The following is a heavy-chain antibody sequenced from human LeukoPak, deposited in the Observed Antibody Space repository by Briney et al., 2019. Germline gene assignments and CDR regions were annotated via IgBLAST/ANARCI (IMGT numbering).Heavy chain of an antibody. CDR2: IFYSGSA. J-gene: IGHJ4*02. CDR1: GGSISSGDYY. V-gene: IGHV4-31*03. CDR3: ARGSTLIWGFDY. Sequence: KTSQTLSLTCTVSGGSISSGDYYWNWIRQHPEKSLEWIGYIFYSGSAYYNPSLKSRVTISVDTSKNQFSLKLSSVTAADTAVYYCARGSTLIWGFDYWGQGTLVTVSS. D-gene: IGHD3-16*01.